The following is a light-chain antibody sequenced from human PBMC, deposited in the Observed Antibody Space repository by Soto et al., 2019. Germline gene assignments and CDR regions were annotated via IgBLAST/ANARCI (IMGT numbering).Light chain of an antibody. J-gene: IGLJ3*02. CDR2: STS. CDR3: LLYYCGAQPWV. V-gene: IGLV7-43*01. Sequence: QTVVTQEPSLTVYPGGTVTLTCASSTGAVTSGYYPKWFQQKPGQAPRPLMYSTSNKHSWTPARFSGALLGGKAALTLSGVQPEDEAEYYCLLYYCGAQPWVFFGGTKLAAL. CDR1: TGAVTSGYY.